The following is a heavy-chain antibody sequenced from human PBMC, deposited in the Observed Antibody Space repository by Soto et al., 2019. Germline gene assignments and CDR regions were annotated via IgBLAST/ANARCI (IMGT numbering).Heavy chain of an antibody. D-gene: IGHD6-6*01. J-gene: IGHJ6*02. CDR1: GYTFITYA. CDR2: INAGNGNT. CDR3: ARSIAARLYYFYGMDV. V-gene: IGHV1-3*01. Sequence: ASVKVSCKASGYTFITYAIYWVRQAPGQRPEWMGWINAGNGNTKYSQKFQGRVTITRDTSARTAYMELRSLQSEDTAVYYCARSIAARLYYFYGMDVWGQGTTVTVSS.